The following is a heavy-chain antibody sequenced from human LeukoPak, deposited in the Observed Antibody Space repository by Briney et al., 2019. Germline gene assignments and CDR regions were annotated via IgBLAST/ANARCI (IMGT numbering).Heavy chain of an antibody. CDR2: IRYDGSNT. V-gene: IGHV3-30*02. J-gene: IGHJ5*02. D-gene: IGHD5-12*01. Sequence: GVSLTLSCAASRFTFSTYHMYWLPQAPGKGLEWVAFIRYDGSNTYYADSVKGRFTISRDNSQSTLSLQMHSLRAEDTAVYYCPFPPALYSGLPWGQGTLVTVSS. CDR3: PFPPALYSGLP. CDR1: RFTFSTYH.